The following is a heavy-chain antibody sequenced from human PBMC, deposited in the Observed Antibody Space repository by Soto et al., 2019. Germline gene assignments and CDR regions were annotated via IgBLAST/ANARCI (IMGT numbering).Heavy chain of an antibody. CDR2: ISYDGSNK. CDR1: GFTFSSYG. D-gene: IGHD5-18*01. V-gene: IGHV3-30*18. CDR3: ANDRTALLKNKRYYYYGLDV. Sequence: PGGSLRLSCAASGFTFSSYGMHWVRQAPGKGLEWVAVISYDGSNKYYAGSVKGRFTISRDNSKNTLYLQMNSLRAEDTAVYYCANDRTALLKNKRYYYYGLDVWGQGTTVTVSS. J-gene: IGHJ6*02.